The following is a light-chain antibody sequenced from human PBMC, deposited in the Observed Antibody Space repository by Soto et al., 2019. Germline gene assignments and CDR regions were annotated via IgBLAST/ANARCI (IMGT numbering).Light chain of an antibody. Sequence: EIVLTQSPGTLSLSPGERATLPCRASQSVSSSFLAWYQQKPGQAPRLLIYGASSRATGIPDRFSGSGSGTDFTLTINRLEPEDFAVYYCQQYGSSPWTFGQGTKVEIK. J-gene: IGKJ1*01. CDR1: QSVSSSF. V-gene: IGKV3-20*01. CDR2: GAS. CDR3: QQYGSSPWT.